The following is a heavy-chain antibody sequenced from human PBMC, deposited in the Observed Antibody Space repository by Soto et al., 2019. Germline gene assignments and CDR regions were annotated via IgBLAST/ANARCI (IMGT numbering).Heavy chain of an antibody. CDR1: GGTFSSYT. Sequence: ASVKVSCKASGGTFSSYTISWVRQAPGQGLEWMGRIIPILGIANYAQKFQGRVTITADKSTSTAYMELSSLRSEDTAVYYCAKVGSSLSYYYYGMDVWGQGTTVTVS. D-gene: IGHD6-13*01. J-gene: IGHJ6*02. CDR3: AKVGSSLSYYYYGMDV. V-gene: IGHV1-69*02. CDR2: IIPILGIA.